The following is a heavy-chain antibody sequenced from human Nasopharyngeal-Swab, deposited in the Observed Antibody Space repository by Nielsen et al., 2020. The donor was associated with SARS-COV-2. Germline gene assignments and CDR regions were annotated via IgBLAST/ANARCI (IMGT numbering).Heavy chain of an antibody. D-gene: IGHD2-2*01. V-gene: IGHV4-34*01. CDR1: GGSFSGYY. CDR2: INHSGST. CDR3: ARTDIVVVPAATTPRKDGMDV. Sequence: GSLRLSCAVYGGSFSGYYWSWIRQPPGKGLEWIGEINHSGSTNYNPSLKSRVTISVDTSKNQFSLKLSSVTAADTAVYYCARTDIVVVPAATTPRKDGMDVWGQGTTATVSS. J-gene: IGHJ6*02.